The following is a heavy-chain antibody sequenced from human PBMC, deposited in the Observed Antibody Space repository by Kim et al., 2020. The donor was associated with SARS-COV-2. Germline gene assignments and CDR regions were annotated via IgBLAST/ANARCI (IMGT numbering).Heavy chain of an antibody. CDR2: VSGSGIDT. Sequence: GGSLRLSCAASGFSFSRYAMSWVRQAPGKGLEWVATVSGSGIDTNYADSVKGRFTISRDNSKNTVSLQLNDLRVDDMAVYYCLLRTDNWGRGTLVTVSS. CDR1: GFSFSRYA. J-gene: IGHJ4*02. V-gene: IGHV3-23*01. CDR3: LLRTDN.